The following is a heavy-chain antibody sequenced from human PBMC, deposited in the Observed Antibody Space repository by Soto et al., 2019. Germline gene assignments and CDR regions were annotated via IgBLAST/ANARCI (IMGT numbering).Heavy chain of an antibody. CDR2: IVVGSGNT. CDR1: GFAFTSSA. D-gene: IGHD3-22*01. J-gene: IGHJ4*02. Sequence: SVKVSCKASGFAFTSSAVQWVRQARGQRLEWIGWIVVGSGNTNYAQKFQERVTITRDMSTSTAYMELSSLRSEDTAVYYCAAFGPLSGYAYYFDYWGQGTLVTVSS. CDR3: AAFGPLSGYAYYFDY. V-gene: IGHV1-58*01.